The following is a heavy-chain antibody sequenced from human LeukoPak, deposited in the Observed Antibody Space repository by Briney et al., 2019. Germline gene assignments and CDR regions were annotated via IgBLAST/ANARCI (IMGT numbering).Heavy chain of an antibody. Sequence: SETLSLTCTVSGGSISSYYWSWIRQPPGKGLEWIGYIYYSGSTNYNPSLKSRVTISVDTSKNQFSLKLSSVTAADTAVYYCARVPLLRYYYYGMDVWGQGTTVTVSS. J-gene: IGHJ6*02. D-gene: IGHD2-15*01. CDR2: IYYSGST. CDR1: GGSISSYY. V-gene: IGHV4-59*01. CDR3: ARVPLLRYYYYGMDV.